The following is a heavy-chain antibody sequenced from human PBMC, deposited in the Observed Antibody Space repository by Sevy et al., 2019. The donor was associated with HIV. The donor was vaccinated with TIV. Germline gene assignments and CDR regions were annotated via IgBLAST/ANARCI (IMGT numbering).Heavy chain of an antibody. CDR2: INPNSGGT. V-gene: IGHV1-2*06. CDR3: ARNLEGADFWSGYYVYS. D-gene: IGHD3-3*01. Sequence: ASVKVSCKASGYTFTGYYMHWVRQAPGQGLEWMGRINPNSGGTNYAQKFQGRVTMTRDTSISTAYMELSRLRSDDTAVYYCARNLEGADFWSGYYVYSWGQGTLVIVSS. J-gene: IGHJ5*02. CDR1: GYTFTGYY.